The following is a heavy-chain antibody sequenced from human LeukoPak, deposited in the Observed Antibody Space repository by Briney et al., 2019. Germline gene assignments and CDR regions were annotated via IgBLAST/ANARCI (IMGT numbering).Heavy chain of an antibody. CDR3: ASVGATWAFDY. V-gene: IGHV3-21*01. J-gene: IGHJ4*02. D-gene: IGHD1-26*01. Sequence: GGSLRLSCAASGFTFSSYSMNWVRQAPGKGLEWVSSISSSSSYIYYADSVKGRFAISRDNAKNSLYLQMNSLRAEDTAVYYCASVGATWAFDYWGQGTLVTVSS. CDR2: ISSSSSYI. CDR1: GFTFSSYS.